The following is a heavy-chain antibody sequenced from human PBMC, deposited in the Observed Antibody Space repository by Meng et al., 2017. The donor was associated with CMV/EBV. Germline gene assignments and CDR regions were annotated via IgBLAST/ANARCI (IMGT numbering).Heavy chain of an antibody. CDR2: ISAYNGNT. D-gene: IGHD5-24*01. CDR1: GYTFTSYG. V-gene: IGHV1-18*01. CDR3: AGERWLQLSNDAFDI. J-gene: IGHJ3*02. Sequence: ASVKVSCKASGYTFTSYGISWVRQAPGQGLEWMGWISAYNGNTNYAQKLQGRVTMTTDTSTSTAYMELRSLRSDDTAVYYCAGERWLQLSNDAFDIWGQGTMVTVSS.